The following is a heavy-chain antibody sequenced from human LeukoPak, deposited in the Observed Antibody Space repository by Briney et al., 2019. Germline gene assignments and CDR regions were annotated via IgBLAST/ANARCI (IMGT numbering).Heavy chain of an antibody. CDR2: IYSGGST. CDR3: ARANGYSGYDSWGYFDY. J-gene: IGHJ4*02. V-gene: IGHV3-53*01. Sequence: QPGGSLRLSCAASGFTVSSNFMSWVRQAPGKGLEWVSVIYSGGSTYYADSVKGRFTISRDNSKNTLYLQMNSLRAEDTAVYYCARANGYSGYDSWGYFDYWGQGTLVTVSS. CDR1: GFTVSSNF. D-gene: IGHD5-12*01.